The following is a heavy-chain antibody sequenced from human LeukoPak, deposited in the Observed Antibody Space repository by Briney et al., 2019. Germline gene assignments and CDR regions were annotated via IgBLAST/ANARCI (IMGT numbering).Heavy chain of an antibody. J-gene: IGHJ6*02. CDR3: ARQRMDGMDV. CDR2: IYYSGST. V-gene: IGHV4-59*08. Sequence: PSETLSLTCTVSGGSISSYYWSWIRQPPGKGLEWIGYIYYSGSTNYNPSLKSRVTISVDTSKNQFSLKLSSVTAADTAVYYCARQRMDGMDVWGQGTTVTVSS. CDR1: GGSISSYY. D-gene: IGHD2-8*01.